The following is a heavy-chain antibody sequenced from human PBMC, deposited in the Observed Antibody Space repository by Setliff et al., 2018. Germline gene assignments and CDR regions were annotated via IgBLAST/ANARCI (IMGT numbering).Heavy chain of an antibody. V-gene: IGHV3-23*01. CDR2: ISGGGDTT. J-gene: IGHJ4*02. CDR1: GFTFSSYA. Sequence: GGSLRFSCAASGFTFSSYAMSWVRQAPGKGLEWVSAISGGGDTTYYTDSVKGRFTISRDNSKNTIYLQMSGLRAEDSAIYFCAKARALVRGAYNYWGQGTLVTVS. CDR3: AKARALVRGAYNY. D-gene: IGHD3-10*01.